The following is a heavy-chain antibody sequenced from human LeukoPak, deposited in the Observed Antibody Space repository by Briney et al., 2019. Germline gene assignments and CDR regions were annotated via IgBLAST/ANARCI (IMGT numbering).Heavy chain of an antibody. V-gene: IGHV3-74*01. D-gene: IGHD6-13*01. CDR1: GFTFSSYW. CDR2: INSDGSST. CDR3: AKVPTAGTIDWFDP. Sequence: GGSLRLSCAASGFTFSSYWMHWVRQAPGKGLVWVSRINSDGSSTSYADSVKGRFTISRDNSKNTLYLQMNSLRAEDTALYYCAKVPTAGTIDWFDPWGQGTLVTVSS. J-gene: IGHJ5*02.